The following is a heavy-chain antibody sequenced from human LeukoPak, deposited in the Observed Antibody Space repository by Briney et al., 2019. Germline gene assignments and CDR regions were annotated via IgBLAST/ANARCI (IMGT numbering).Heavy chain of an antibody. J-gene: IGHJ4*02. V-gene: IGHV3-30*02. Sequence: PGGSLRLSCGAAGFSFSDYGMHLVRQAPGKGLEWVAFIRNDGSKKCYVDSVKGRFTISRDDSKNMVFLQMYSLRPEDTAVYYCAKASGRSAYGLDYWGQGTLVTVFS. D-gene: IGHD3-16*01. CDR1: GFSFSDYG. CDR2: IRNDGSKK. CDR3: AKASGRSAYGLDY.